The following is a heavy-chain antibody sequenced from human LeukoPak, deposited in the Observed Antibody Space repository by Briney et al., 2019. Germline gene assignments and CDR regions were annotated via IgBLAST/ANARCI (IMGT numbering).Heavy chain of an antibody. Sequence: PSETLSLTCTVSGGSISSGGYYWSWIRQPPGKGLEWIGYIYHSGSTYYNPSLKSRVTISVDRSKNQFSLKLSSVTAADTAVYYCARAPGGDTWELRLLWNYWDQGTLVTVSS. D-gene: IGHD1-26*01. V-gene: IGHV4-30-2*01. CDR2: IYHSGST. CDR3: ARAPGGDTWELRLLWNY. J-gene: IGHJ4*02. CDR1: GGSISSGGYY.